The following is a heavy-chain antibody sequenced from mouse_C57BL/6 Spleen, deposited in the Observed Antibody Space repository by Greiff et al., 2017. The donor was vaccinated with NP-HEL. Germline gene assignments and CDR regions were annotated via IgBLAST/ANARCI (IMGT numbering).Heavy chain of an antibody. CDR2: IYPGDGDT. Sequence: QVQLKQSGPELVKPGASVKISCKASGYAFSSSWMNWVKQRPGKGLEWIGRIYPGDGDTNYNGKFTGKATLTADKSSSTAYMQLSSLTSEDSAVYFCARGYYDYDAWFAYWGQGTLVTVSA. CDR1: GYAFSSSW. D-gene: IGHD2-4*01. V-gene: IGHV1-82*01. J-gene: IGHJ3*01. CDR3: ARGYYDYDAWFAY.